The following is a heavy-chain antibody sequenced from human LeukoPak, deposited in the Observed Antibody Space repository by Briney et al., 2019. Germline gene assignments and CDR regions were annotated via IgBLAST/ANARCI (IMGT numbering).Heavy chain of an antibody. D-gene: IGHD6-19*01. Sequence: GGSLRLSCAASGFTFSTFAMVWVRQPPGKGLEWVSSIFPSGGEIHYADSVKGRFTISRDNSKNTLYLQMNSLRAEDTAVYYCAKDRIAVAGSFDYWGQGTLVTVSS. CDR1: GFTFSTFA. CDR3: AKDRIAVAGSFDY. V-gene: IGHV3-23*01. CDR2: IFPSGGEI. J-gene: IGHJ4*02.